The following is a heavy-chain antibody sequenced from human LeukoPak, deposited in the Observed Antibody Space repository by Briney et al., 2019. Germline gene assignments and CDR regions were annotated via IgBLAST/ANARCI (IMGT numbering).Heavy chain of an antibody. CDR1: GFTFGPYA. CDR3: AKGRGVVGTSTPDY. D-gene: IGHD1-26*01. V-gene: IGHV3-23*01. J-gene: IGHJ4*02. CDR2: ITNNGDNT. Sequence: GGSLRLSCAASGFTFGPYAMSWVRQAPERGLEWVSSITNNGDNTYYADSVKGRFTISRDNSKNTPYLQMNSLRAEDTAIFYCAKGRGVVGTSTPDYWGQGTLVTVSS.